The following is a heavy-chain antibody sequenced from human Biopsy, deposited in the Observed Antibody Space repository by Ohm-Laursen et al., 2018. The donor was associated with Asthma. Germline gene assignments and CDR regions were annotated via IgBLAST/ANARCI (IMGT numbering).Heavy chain of an antibody. Sequence: ASVKVSCKVSGDTLTERSIHWVRQAPGKGLEWMGDFDIEDGEASYAQKFKGRVTLTEDPSTDAVYMEVSSLRSDDTAVYYCATDLWNPRKDYDYWGQGTLVTVSS. CDR1: GDTLTERS. V-gene: IGHV1-24*01. D-gene: IGHD1-1*01. CDR3: ATDLWNPRKDYDY. J-gene: IGHJ4*02. CDR2: FDIEDGEA.